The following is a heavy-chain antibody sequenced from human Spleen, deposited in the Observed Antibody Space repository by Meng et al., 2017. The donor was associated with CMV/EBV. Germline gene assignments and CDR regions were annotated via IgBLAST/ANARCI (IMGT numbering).Heavy chain of an antibody. J-gene: IGHJ4*02. CDR1: GFTFSSYS. V-gene: IGHV3-21*01. CDR3: ARSGKIVVPAAILGHDY. D-gene: IGHD2-2*01. Sequence: GGSLRLSCAASGFTFSSYSMNWVRQAPGKGLEWVSSISSSSSYIYYADSVKGPFTISRDNAKNSLYLQMNSLRAEDTAVYYCARSGKIVVPAAILGHDYWGQGTLVTVSS. CDR2: ISSSSSYI.